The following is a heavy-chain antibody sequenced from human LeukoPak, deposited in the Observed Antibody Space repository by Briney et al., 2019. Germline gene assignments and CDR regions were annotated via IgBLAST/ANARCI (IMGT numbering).Heavy chain of an antibody. J-gene: IGHJ3*02. CDR2: ISPYKGDT. CDR3: VRDIVYCDGDCWDDTFDS. CDR1: GYTFSSYG. D-gene: IGHD2-21*02. Sequence: ASVKVSCKASGYTFSSYGISWVRQAPGQGLEWMGWISPYKGDTNYARKVQGRVTLTTDTSTGTAYMELRSLTSDDTAVYYCVRDIVYCDGDCWDDTFDSWGQGTMVTVSS. V-gene: IGHV1-18*01.